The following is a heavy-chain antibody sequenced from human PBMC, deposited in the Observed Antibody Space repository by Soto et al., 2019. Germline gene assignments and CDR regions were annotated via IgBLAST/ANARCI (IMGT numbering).Heavy chain of an antibody. J-gene: IGHJ6*02. CDR2: IIPISGTA. CDR1: GGTFSSYA. CDR3: TRSHGSSTSLVIYYYYYYGMDV. D-gene: IGHD2-2*01. V-gene: IGHV1-69*01. Sequence: QVQLVQSGAEVKKPGSSVKVSCKASGGTFSSYAISWVRQAPGQGLERMGGIIPISGTANYAQNVQGTVTITADQSGRTAFMEPSSLRSEETALYYCTRSHGSSTSLVIYYYYYYGMDVWGQGTTVTVSS.